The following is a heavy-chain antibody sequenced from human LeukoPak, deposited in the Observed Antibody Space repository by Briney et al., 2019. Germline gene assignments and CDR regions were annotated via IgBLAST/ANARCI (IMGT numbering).Heavy chain of an antibody. CDR3: ARISLTMRDAFDI. D-gene: IGHD4/OR15-4a*01. J-gene: IGHJ3*02. CDR2: VYKSGGT. CDR1: GVSVSSGNYY. V-gene: IGHV4-61*01. Sequence: KLSETLSLTCTVSGVSVSSGNYYWSWIRQPPGKGLEWIGYVYKSGGTNYNPSLKGRVTISVDTSKNQFSLKLSSVTTADTAVYYCARISLTMRDAFDIWGQGTTVTVST.